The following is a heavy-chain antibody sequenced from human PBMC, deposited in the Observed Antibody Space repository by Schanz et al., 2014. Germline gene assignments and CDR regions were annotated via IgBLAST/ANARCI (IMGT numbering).Heavy chain of an antibody. D-gene: IGHD5-12*01. CDR3: ARDGYNAYDLKRGDY. J-gene: IGHJ4*02. CDR2: IKQDGSEK. CDR1: GFTFSSYW. V-gene: IGHV3-7*01. Sequence: EVQLVESGGGLVQPGGSLRLSCAASGFTFSSYWMSWVRQAPGKGLEWVVNIKQDGSEKYYVDSVQGRFTISRDNAKNSLYLQMNSLRAEDTAVYYCARDGYNAYDLKRGDYWGQGTQVAVSS.